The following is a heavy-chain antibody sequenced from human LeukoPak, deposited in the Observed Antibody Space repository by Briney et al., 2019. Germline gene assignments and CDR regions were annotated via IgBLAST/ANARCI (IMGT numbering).Heavy chain of an antibody. CDR2: ISGSGGST. J-gene: IGHJ6*04. V-gene: IGHV3-23*01. Sequence: GGSLRLSCAASGFTFSSYAMSWVRQAPGKGLEWVSAISGSGGSTYYADSVKGRFTISRDNSKNTLYLQMNSLRAEDTVVYYCAKEVGDSSRPYYYYYYGMDVWGKGTTVTVSS. CDR1: GFTFSSYA. D-gene: IGHD6-13*01. CDR3: AKEVGDSSRPYYYYYYGMDV.